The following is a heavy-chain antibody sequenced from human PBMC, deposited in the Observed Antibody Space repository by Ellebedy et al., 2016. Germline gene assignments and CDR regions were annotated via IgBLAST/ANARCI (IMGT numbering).Heavy chain of an antibody. CDR3: ARSPAAGTWGYYYYYYMDV. J-gene: IGHJ6*03. CDR1: GGSISSYY. Sequence: SETLSLXCTVSGGSISSYYWSWIRQPPGKGLEWIGYIYYSGSTNYNPSLKSRVTISVDTSKNQFSLKLSSVTAADTAVYYCARSPAAGTWGYYYYYYMDVWGKGTTVTVSS. V-gene: IGHV4-59*01. CDR2: IYYSGST. D-gene: IGHD6-13*01.